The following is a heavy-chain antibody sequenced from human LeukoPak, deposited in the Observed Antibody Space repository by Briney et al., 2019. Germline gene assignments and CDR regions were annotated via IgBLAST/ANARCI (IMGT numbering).Heavy chain of an antibody. J-gene: IGHJ4*02. V-gene: IGHV6-1*01. CDR3: AGSRGWYTY. D-gene: IGHD6-19*01. Sequence: SQTLSLTCAISGDSVSSNSTSWNWIRQSPSRGLEWLGRTYYRSKWYNDYAVSVRSRLVISPDTSKNQVSLQLNSVTPEDTAVYFCAGSRGWYTYWGQGTLVTVSS. CDR1: GDSVSSNSTS. CDR2: TYYRSKWYN.